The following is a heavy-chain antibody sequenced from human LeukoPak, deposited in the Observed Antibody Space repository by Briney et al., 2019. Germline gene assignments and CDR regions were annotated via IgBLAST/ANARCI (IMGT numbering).Heavy chain of an antibody. CDR2: VNNDGSAT. CDR3: TSFFETN. Sequence: GGSLRLSCAASRFIITNYWIHWVRQAPGKGLVWVSHVNNDGSATSYADSVKGRFTISRDSAKNTVYLHMNSLRVEDTAVYYCTSFFETNWGQGTLVTVSS. CDR1: RFIITNYW. D-gene: IGHD2/OR15-2a*01. V-gene: IGHV3-74*01. J-gene: IGHJ4*02.